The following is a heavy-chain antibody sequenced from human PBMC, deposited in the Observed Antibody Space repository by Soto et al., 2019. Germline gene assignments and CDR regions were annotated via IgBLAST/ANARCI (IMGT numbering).Heavy chain of an antibody. CDR1: GFTFSSYG. CDR3: AKDSSYAGYYGMDV. J-gene: IGHJ6*02. CDR2: ISYDGSNK. V-gene: IGHV3-30*18. D-gene: IGHD2-2*01. Sequence: QVQLVESGGGVVQPGRSLRLSCAASGFTFSSYGMHWVRQAPGKGLEWVAVISYDGSNKYYADSVKGRFTISRDNSKNTLYLQMNSLRAEDTAVYYCAKDSSYAGYYGMDVWGQGTTVTVSS.